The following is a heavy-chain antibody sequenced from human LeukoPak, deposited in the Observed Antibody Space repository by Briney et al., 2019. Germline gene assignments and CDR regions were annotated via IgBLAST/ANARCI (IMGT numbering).Heavy chain of an antibody. CDR2: INHSGST. CDR1: GGSFSGYY. V-gene: IGHV4-34*01. CDR3: ARGRLYPGFDP. J-gene: IGHJ5*02. Sequence: RSSETLSLTCAVYGGSFSGYYWSWIRQPPGKGLEWIGEINHSGSTNYNPSLKSRVTISVDTSKNQFSLKLSSVTAADTAVYYCARGRLYPGFDPWGQGTLVTVSS.